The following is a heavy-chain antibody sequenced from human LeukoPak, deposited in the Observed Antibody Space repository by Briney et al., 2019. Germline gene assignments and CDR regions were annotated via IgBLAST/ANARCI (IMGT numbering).Heavy chain of an antibody. CDR1: GFTFSSNG. Sequence: GGSLRLSCEASGFTFSSNGVHWVRQAPGKGLEWVALISYDGVNKFYADSVRGRFIISRDNSKTALYLQMNSLRVEDTAVYYCAKDYATRWALDYWGPGTLVTVSS. D-gene: IGHD2-2*01. CDR2: ISYDGVNK. J-gene: IGHJ4*02. CDR3: AKDYATRWALDY. V-gene: IGHV3-30*18.